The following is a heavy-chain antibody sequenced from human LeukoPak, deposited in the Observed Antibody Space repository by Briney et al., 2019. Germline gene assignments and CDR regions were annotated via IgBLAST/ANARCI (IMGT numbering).Heavy chain of an antibody. Sequence: QSGGSLRLSCAASGFTFSNYGMTWVRQAPGKGLEWVSFIYSGGSTHYSDSVKGRFTISRDNSKNTLYLQMNSLRAEDTAVYYCARRAGAYSHPYDYWGQGTLVTVSS. V-gene: IGHV3-53*01. D-gene: IGHD4/OR15-4a*01. CDR1: GFTFSNYG. CDR3: ARRAGAYSHPYDY. CDR2: IYSGGST. J-gene: IGHJ4*02.